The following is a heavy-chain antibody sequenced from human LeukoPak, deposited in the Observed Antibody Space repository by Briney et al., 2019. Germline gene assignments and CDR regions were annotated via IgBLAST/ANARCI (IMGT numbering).Heavy chain of an antibody. D-gene: IGHD2-2*01. Sequence: GASLQISCRGAGYSFTSYWIGWGRRMPGKGLEWMGIIYPGDSDTRYSPSFQGQVTISADKSISTAYLQWSSLKASDTAMYYCARHENIVVVPAAMDGAFDIWGQGTMVTVSP. CDR3: ARHENIVVVPAAMDGAFDI. V-gene: IGHV5-51*01. J-gene: IGHJ3*02. CDR2: IYPGDSDT. CDR1: GYSFTSYW.